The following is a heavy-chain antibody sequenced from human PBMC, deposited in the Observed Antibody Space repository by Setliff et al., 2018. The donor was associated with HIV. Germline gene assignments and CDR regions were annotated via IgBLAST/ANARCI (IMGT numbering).Heavy chain of an antibody. J-gene: IGHJ4*02. CDR3: ARGYCSSTSCYMLYYFDY. D-gene: IGHD2-2*02. Sequence: SLKISCAASGFSFDDYAMHWVRQAPGKGLEWVSGISWNSGSIGYADSVKGRFTISRDNAKNSVYLQMNSLRAEDTAVYYCARGYCSSTSCYMLYYFDYWGQGTLVTVSS. V-gene: IGHV3-9*01. CDR2: ISWNSGSI. CDR1: GFSFDDYA.